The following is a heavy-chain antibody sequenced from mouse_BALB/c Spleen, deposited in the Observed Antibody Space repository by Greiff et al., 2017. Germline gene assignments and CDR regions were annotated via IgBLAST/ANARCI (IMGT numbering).Heavy chain of an antibody. CDR2: IDPANGNT. J-gene: IGHJ3*01. CDR3: APYYNGSWFAY. CDR1: GFNIKDTY. Sequence: EVQLKESGAELVKPGASVKLSCTASGFNIKDTYMHWVKQRPEQGLEWIGRIDPANGNTKYDPKFQGKATITADTSTNTAYLQLSSLTSEDTAVYCCAPYYNGSWFAYWGQGTLVTVSA. D-gene: IGHD1-1*01. V-gene: IGHV14-3*02.